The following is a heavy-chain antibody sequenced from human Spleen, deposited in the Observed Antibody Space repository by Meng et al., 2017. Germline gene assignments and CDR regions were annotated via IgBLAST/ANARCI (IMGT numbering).Heavy chain of an antibody. CDR1: GGSISSYY. Sequence: SETLSLTCTVSGGSISSYYWSWIRQPPGKGLEWIGYIYYSGSTNYNPSLKSRVTISVDTSKTQFSLKLSSVTAADTAVYYCARSASSWRTDDAFDIWGQGTVVTVSS. CDR2: IYYSGST. V-gene: IGHV4-59*01. D-gene: IGHD6-13*01. J-gene: IGHJ3*02. CDR3: ARSASSWRTDDAFDI.